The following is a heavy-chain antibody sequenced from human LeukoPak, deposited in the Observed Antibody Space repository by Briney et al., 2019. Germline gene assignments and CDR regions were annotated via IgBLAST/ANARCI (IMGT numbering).Heavy chain of an antibody. Sequence: SETLSLTCAVYGGSFSGYYWSWIRQPPGKGLEWIGEINHSGSTNYNPSLKSRVTISVDTSKNQFSLKLSSVTAADTAVYYCASSYDILTGYCPLNAFDIWGQGTMVTVSS. V-gene: IGHV4-34*01. J-gene: IGHJ3*02. CDR2: INHSGST. CDR3: ASSYDILTGYCPLNAFDI. D-gene: IGHD3-9*01. CDR1: GGSFSGYY.